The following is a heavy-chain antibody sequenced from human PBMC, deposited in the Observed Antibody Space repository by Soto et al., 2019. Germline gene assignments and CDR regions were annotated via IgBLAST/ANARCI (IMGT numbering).Heavy chain of an antibody. D-gene: IGHD3-10*01. V-gene: IGHV4-31*03. CDR2: IYYSGST. Sequence: SETLSLTCTVSGGSISSGGYYWSWIRQHPGKGLEWIGYIYYSGSTYYNPSLKSRVTISVDTSKNQFSLKLSSVTAADTAVYYCASAIRGSYYIPFDYWGQGTLVTVSS. CDR1: GGSISSGGYY. J-gene: IGHJ4*02. CDR3: ASAIRGSYYIPFDY.